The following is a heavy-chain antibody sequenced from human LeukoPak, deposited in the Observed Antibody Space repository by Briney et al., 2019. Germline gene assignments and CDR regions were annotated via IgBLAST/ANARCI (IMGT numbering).Heavy chain of an antibody. V-gene: IGHV3-30*02. J-gene: IGHJ6*03. CDR1: GFTFSSYG. CDR3: AKDSDRGYCSGGSCMGGGYYYYYMDV. D-gene: IGHD2-15*01. CDR2: IRYDGSNK. Sequence: PGGSLRLSCAASGFTFSSYGMHWVRQAPGKGLEWVAFIRYDGSNKYYADSVKGRFTISRDNSKNTLYLQMNSLRAEDTAVYYCAKDSDRGYCSGGSCMGGGYYYYYMDVWGKGTTVTISS.